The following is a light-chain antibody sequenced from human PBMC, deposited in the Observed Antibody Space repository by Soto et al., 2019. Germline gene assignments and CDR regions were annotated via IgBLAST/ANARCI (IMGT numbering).Light chain of an antibody. CDR3: QQHISWPLT. CDR1: QSVTNS. CDR2: DAS. J-gene: IGKJ4*01. V-gene: IGKV3-11*01. Sequence: VFMLTPTTPSFSPTAGANPSRWASQSVTNSLAWYQQKPGQAPRLLVYDASNRATGIPTRFSGSGSGTDFTLTISNLEPEDFAVYYCQQHISWPLTFGGGTKVDI.